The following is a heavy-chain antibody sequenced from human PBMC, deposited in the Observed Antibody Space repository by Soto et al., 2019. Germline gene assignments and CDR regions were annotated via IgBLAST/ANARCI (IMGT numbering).Heavy chain of an antibody. Sequence: QVHLQESGPGLVKPSQTLSLSCTVSGDSISSPHYYWTWIRQPPGKGLEWVGYIYYTGNNFYNPALKSRVALSVDPSTNQFSLTLASVTDADTAVYFCAREPKQNYDSSPWNGGFDSWGPGTLVTVSS. CDR2: IYYTGNN. J-gene: IGHJ4*02. V-gene: IGHV4-30-4*01. D-gene: IGHD3-22*01. CDR1: GDSISSPHYY. CDR3: AREPKQNYDSSPWNGGFDS.